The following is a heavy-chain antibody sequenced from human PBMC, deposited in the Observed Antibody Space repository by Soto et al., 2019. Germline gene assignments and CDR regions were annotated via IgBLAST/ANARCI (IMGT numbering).Heavy chain of an antibody. D-gene: IGHD4-17*01. CDR1: GFPFGGEW. V-gene: IGHV3-74*01. CDR2: MNEDGSII. Sequence: EVLLVESGGGIAQPGGSLRLSCAASGFPFGGEWMHWVRQGPGKGLVWVSRMNEDGSIIAYPDTVRGRFTISRDNAKSTLYLHMNNLRPEDTALYICVRPDGDPPWWGQGTPVIVSS. J-gene: IGHJ4*02. CDR3: VRPDGDPPW.